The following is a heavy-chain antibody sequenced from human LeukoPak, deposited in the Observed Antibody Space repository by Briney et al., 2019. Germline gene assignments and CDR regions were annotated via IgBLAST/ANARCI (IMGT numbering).Heavy chain of an antibody. CDR3: ARVRSAVTTGSYYYYMDV. D-gene: IGHD4-17*01. CDR2: IHASGNT. V-gene: IGHV4-4*08. Sequence: ASETLSLTCSVFRVSIRSYYWSWIRQSPGKGLEWIGYIHASGNTNLNPSLKSRFTISVDTSKNQFSLKLSSVTAADTAVYYCARVRSAVTTGSYYYYMDVWGKGTTVTVSS. CDR1: RVSIRSYY. J-gene: IGHJ6*03.